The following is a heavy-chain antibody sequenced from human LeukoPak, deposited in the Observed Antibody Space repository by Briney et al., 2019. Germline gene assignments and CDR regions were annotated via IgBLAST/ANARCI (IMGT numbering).Heavy chain of an antibody. V-gene: IGHV3-74*01. CDR2: TNTDGSRT. J-gene: IGHJ6*03. D-gene: IGHD3/OR15-3a*01. Sequence: GESLRLSCAASGFTFSGYWLHWVRHDPGKGLVWVAHTNTDGSRTTYADSVRGRFTISRDNAKNTLYLQMNSLRVDDTAIYYCARDGTGSSPGDYFYYMDVWGKGTTVTVS. CDR1: GFTFSGYW. CDR3: ARDGTGSSPGDYFYYMDV.